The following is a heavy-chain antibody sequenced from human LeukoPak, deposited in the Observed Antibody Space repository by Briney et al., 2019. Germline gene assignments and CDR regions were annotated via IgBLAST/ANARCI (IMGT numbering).Heavy chain of an antibody. CDR2: IRHDGSNI. D-gene: IGHD3-22*01. J-gene: IGHJ4*02. CDR1: GFTFSSYG. CDR3: AKASYYYDTSGYSHLDY. Sequence: GGSLRLSCAVSGFTFSSYGMHRVRQAPGKGLDWVAFIRHDGSNIYYADSVKGRFTISRDNSKNTLYLQMNSLRTEDTAVYYCAKASYYYDTSGYSHLDYWGQGTLVTVSS. V-gene: IGHV3-30*02.